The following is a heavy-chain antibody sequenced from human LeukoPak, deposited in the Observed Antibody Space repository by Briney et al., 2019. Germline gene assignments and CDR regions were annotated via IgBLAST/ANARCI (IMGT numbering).Heavy chain of an antibody. V-gene: IGHV3-53*01. CDR2: MYSGGNT. CDR1: GFTVSSNY. D-gene: IGHD3-10*01. CDR3: ARGGPGVFAY. J-gene: IGHJ4*02. Sequence: GGSLRLSCAASGFTVSSNYMTWVCQAPGKGLEWLSVMYSGGNTYYAASVEGRFTISRDNSKNTVYLQMNSLRAEDTAVYFCARGGPGVFAYWGQGTLVTVSS.